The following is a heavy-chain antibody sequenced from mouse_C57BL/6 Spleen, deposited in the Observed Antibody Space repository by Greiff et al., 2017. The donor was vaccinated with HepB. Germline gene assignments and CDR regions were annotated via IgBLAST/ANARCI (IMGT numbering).Heavy chain of an antibody. Sequence: VQLQQSGPELVKPGASVKISCKASGYTFTDYYMNWVKQSHGKSLEWIGDINPNNGGTSYNQKFKGKATLTVDKSSSTAYMELRSLTSEDSAVYYCAREGYGNYEAMDYWGQGTSVTVSS. CDR1: GYTFTDYY. CDR2: INPNNGGT. V-gene: IGHV1-26*01. CDR3: AREGYGNYEAMDY. D-gene: IGHD2-10*02. J-gene: IGHJ4*01.